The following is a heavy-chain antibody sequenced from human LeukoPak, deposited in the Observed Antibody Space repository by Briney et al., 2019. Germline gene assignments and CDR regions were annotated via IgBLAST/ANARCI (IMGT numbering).Heavy chain of an antibody. J-gene: IGHJ5*02. CDR3: ARDVMVRGHNWFDP. Sequence: SVKVSCKASGGTFSSYAISWVRQAPGQELEWMGGIIHIFGTANYAQKFQGRVTITADKSTSTAYMELSSLRSEDTAVYYCARDVMVRGHNWFDPWGQGTLVTVSS. V-gene: IGHV1-69*06. D-gene: IGHD3-10*01. CDR1: GGTFSSYA. CDR2: IIHIFGTA.